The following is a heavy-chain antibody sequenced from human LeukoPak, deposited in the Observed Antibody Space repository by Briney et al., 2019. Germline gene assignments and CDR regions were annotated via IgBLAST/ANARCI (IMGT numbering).Heavy chain of an antibody. CDR2: IYYSGST. V-gene: IGHV4-59*08. CDR1: GGSISSYY. J-gene: IGHJ6*02. D-gene: IGHD3-9*01. CDR3: ARQKYDILTGKPTFYYYGMDV. Sequence: SETLSLTCTVSGGSISSYYWSWIRQPPGKGLEWVGYIYYSGSTNYNPSLKSRVTISVDTSKNQFSLKLSFVTDADTAVYYCARQKYDILTGKPTFYYYGMDVWGQGTTVTVSS.